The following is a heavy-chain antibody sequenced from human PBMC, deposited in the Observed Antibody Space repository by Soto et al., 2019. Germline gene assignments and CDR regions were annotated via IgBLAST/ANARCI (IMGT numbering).Heavy chain of an antibody. CDR1: GLSLSTSGEA. CDR3: AHYVSTSPAGWFAP. Sequence: QITLKESGPALVKPTQTLTLTCTFSGLSLSTSGEAVGWIRKPPGKALDWLALIYWDDDKRYNPTLKTRLTITKDTSKNQVVLTLTNMEPVDTATYYCAHYVSTSPAGWFAPWGQGILVPVSS. CDR2: IYWDDDK. V-gene: IGHV2-5*02. J-gene: IGHJ5*02. D-gene: IGHD3-10*02.